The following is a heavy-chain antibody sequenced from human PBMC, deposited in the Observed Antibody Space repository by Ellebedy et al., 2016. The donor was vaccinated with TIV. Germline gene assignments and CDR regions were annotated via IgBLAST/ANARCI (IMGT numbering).Heavy chain of an antibody. CDR1: GFTFSDYY. CDR2: ISSSGSTI. J-gene: IGHJ3*02. D-gene: IGHD3-10*01. V-gene: IGHV3-11*01. CDR3: ARDRDYYGSGKNAFDI. Sequence: GESLKISXAASGFTFSDYYMSWIRQAPGKGLEWVSYISSSGSTIYYADSVKGRFTISRDNAKNSLYLQMNSLRAEDTAVYYCARDRDYYGSGKNAFDIWGQGTMVTVSS.